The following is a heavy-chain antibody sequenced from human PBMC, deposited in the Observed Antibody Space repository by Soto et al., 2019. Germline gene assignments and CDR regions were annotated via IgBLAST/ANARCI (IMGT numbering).Heavy chain of an antibody. Sequence: EVQLVESGGGLVKPGGSLRLSCAASGFTFSDHYMDWVRQAPGKGLEWVGRVRNRDNTYTTTYAASVKGRFTITRDDLKNSLSLQMNSLKTEDTAVYYCARVPVIVVISAAPDVWGQGTTVTVSS. CDR3: ARVPVIVVISAAPDV. J-gene: IGHJ6*02. V-gene: IGHV3-72*01. D-gene: IGHD2-21*01. CDR2: VRNRDNTYTT. CDR1: GFTFSDHY.